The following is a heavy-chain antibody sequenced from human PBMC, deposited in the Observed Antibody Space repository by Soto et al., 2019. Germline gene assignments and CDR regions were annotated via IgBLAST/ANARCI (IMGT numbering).Heavy chain of an antibody. Sequence: EVQLVESGGGLVQPGRSLRLSCAASGFTFDDYAMHWVRQAPGKGLEWVSGISWNSGSIGYADSVKGRFTISRDNAKNALYLQMNSLRAEDTALYYCAKDGGQGYYYDSSGYYFGYWGQGTLVTVSS. CDR3: AKDGGQGYYYDSSGYYFGY. CDR2: ISWNSGSI. D-gene: IGHD3-22*01. CDR1: GFTFDDYA. V-gene: IGHV3-9*01. J-gene: IGHJ4*02.